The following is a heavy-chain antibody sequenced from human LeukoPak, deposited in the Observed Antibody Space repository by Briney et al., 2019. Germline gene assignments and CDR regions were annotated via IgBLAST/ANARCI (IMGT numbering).Heavy chain of an antibody. V-gene: IGHV5-51*01. CDR1: GYNFTNYL. Sequence: GESLTISCQGSGYNFTNYLIAWVRQMPGKGLDWMGFIYPGDSDPRYSPSFQGQVTISADKSISTAYLQWNSLKASDTAMYYCARSKSKPSFDYWGQGTLVTVSS. D-gene: IGHD4-11*01. J-gene: IGHJ4*02. CDR2: IYPGDSDP. CDR3: ARSKSKPSFDY.